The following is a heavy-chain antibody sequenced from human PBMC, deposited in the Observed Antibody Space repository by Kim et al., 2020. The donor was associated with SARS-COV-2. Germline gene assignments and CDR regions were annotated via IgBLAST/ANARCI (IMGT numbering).Heavy chain of an antibody. CDR2: IYYSGST. V-gene: IGHV4-59*13. Sequence: SETLSLTCTVSGGSISSYYWSWIRQPPGKGLEWIGYIYYSGSTNYNPSLKSRVTISVDTSKNQFSLKLSSVTAADTAVYYCARGHMVGATDAATVTFDYWGQGTLVTVSS. CDR1: GGSISSYY. CDR3: ARGHMVGATDAATVTFDY. D-gene: IGHD1-26*01. J-gene: IGHJ4*02.